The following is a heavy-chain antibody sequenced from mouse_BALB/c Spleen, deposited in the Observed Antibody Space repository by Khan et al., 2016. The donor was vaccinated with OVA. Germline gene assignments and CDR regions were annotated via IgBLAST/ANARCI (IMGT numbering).Heavy chain of an antibody. J-gene: IGHJ4*01. CDR3: ARPAYCSYTLNY. V-gene: IGHV9-3-1*01. Sequence: QIQLVQSGPELKKPGETVKISCKASGYTFTNYGMNWVKQSPGKALKWMGWINTYTGEPTYDDDFKGRFAFSLETSASTAYLQINNLKNEDTATYFCARPAYCSYTLNYWGQGTSVTVS. CDR2: INTYTGEP. CDR1: GYTFTNYG. D-gene: IGHD2-12*01.